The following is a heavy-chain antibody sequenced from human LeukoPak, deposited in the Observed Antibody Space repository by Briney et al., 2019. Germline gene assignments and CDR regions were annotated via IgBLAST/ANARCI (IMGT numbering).Heavy chain of an antibody. J-gene: IGHJ3*02. Sequence: ASVKVSCKASGYTFTGYYMHWVRQAPGQGLELMGYISPNSGDTNYAQKFQGRITMTGDTSISTGYMELSSLRSDDTAVYYCARELGRNAFDIWGQGTMVTVSS. CDR1: GYTFTGYY. CDR3: ARELGRNAFDI. D-gene: IGHD7-27*01. V-gene: IGHV1-2*02. CDR2: ISPNSGDT.